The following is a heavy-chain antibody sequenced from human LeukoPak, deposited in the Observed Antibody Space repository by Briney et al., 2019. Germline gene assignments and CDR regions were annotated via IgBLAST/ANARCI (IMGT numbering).Heavy chain of an antibody. CDR3: ARVLDY. V-gene: IGHV1-8*03. Sequence: AASVKVSCKASGYSFTGYYIHWVRQATGQGLEWMGWINPDSGKTGYAQKFQGRVTITTKPSVSTAYMELSSLRSEDTAVYYCARVLDYWGQGTQVTVSS. CDR2: INPDSGKT. CDR1: GYSFTGYY. J-gene: IGHJ4*02.